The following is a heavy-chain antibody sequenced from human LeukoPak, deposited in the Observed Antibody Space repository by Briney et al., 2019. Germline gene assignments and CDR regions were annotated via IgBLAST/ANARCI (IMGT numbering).Heavy chain of an antibody. D-gene: IGHD3-10*01. V-gene: IGHV3-30*03. J-gene: IGHJ4*02. CDR1: GFTFSSYG. Sequence: GGSLRLSCAASGFTFSSYGMHCVRQAPGKGLEWVAVISYDGSNKYYADSVKGRFTISRDNSKNTLYLQMNSLRAEDTAVYYCVLGTGGYWGQGTLVTVSS. CDR3: VLGTGGY. CDR2: ISYDGSNK.